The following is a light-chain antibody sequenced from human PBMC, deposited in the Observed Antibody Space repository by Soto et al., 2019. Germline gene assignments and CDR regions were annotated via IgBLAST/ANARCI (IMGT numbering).Light chain of an antibody. J-gene: IGKJ1*01. Sequence: EIVLTQCPGTLALSPGEGATLSCRASQSVSKYLAWYQQKPGQAPRLLIYGASSRATGIPDSFSGSGSGTDFTLTISRLEPENFAVYYCQQYGGSPQTFGQGTRWIS. CDR2: GAS. CDR1: QSVSKY. V-gene: IGKV3-20*01. CDR3: QQYGGSPQT.